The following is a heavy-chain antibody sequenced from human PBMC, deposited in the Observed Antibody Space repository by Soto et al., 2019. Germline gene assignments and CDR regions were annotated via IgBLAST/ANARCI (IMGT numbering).Heavy chain of an antibody. J-gene: IGHJ4*02. D-gene: IGHD3-22*01. CDR2: ISGSGGST. Sequence: GSLRLSCAASGFTFSSYAMSWVRQAPGKGLEWVSAISGSGGSTYYADSVKGRFTISRDNSKNTLYLQMNSLRAEDTAVYYCAKDRFYYDSSGYSIYFDYWGQGTLVTVSS. CDR1: GFTFSSYA. V-gene: IGHV3-23*01. CDR3: AKDRFYYDSSGYSIYFDY.